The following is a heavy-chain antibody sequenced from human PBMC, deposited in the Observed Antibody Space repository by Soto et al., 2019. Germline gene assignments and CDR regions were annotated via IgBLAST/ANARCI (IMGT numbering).Heavy chain of an antibody. J-gene: IGHJ4*02. CDR2: ISGSGGST. CDR3: AKDSYYYDSSGYYDY. Sequence: GGSLRLSCAASGFTFSSYAMSWVRQAPGKGLEWVSAISGSGGSTYYADSVKGRFTISRDNSKNTQYLQMNSLRAEDTAVYYCAKDSYYYDSSGYYDYWGQGTLVTVSS. CDR1: GFTFSSYA. D-gene: IGHD3-22*01. V-gene: IGHV3-23*01.